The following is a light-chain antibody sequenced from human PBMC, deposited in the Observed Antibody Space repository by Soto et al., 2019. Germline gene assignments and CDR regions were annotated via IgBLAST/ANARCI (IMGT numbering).Light chain of an antibody. CDR3: SSYTSSSTLYV. Sequence: SCTGTSRDVGGYNYVSWYQQHPGKAPKLMIYDVSNRPSGVSNRFSGSKSGNTASLTISGLQAEDEADYYCSSYTSSSTLYVFGTGTKVTVL. J-gene: IGLJ1*01. CDR1: SRDVGGYNY. V-gene: IGLV2-14*04. CDR2: DVS.